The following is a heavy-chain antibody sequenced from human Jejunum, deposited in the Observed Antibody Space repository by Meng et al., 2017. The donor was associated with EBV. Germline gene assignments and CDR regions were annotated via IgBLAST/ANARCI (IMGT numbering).Heavy chain of an antibody. CDR3: AHRVRDTVNFDY. J-gene: IGHJ4*02. V-gene: IGHV2-5*02. Sequence: PFTDSVLKIVKPNKTLTLTSTFSWFPLSTIAVGVGWIRQPPEKALEWLALIYGGDDKHYSPSLKSRLTITMDTSKNQVVLTMIGMDPVDTATYYCAHRVRDTVNFDYWGQGTLVTVSS. D-gene: IGHD3-22*01. CDR2: IYGGDDK. CDR1: WFPLSTIAVG.